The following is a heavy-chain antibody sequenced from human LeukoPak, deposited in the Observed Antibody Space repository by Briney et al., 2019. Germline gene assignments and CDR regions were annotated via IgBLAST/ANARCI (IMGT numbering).Heavy chain of an antibody. CDR2: ISGSGGST. J-gene: IGHJ4*02. V-gene: IGHV3-23*01. D-gene: IGHD2-2*01. Sequence: GGSLRLSCAASGFTFSSYAMSWVRQAPGKGLEWVSAISGSGGSTYYADSVKGRFTISRDSSKNTLYLQMNSLRAEDTAVYYCAKADCSSTSCYFPFDYWGQGTLVTVSS. CDR1: GFTFSSYA. CDR3: AKADCSSTSCYFPFDY.